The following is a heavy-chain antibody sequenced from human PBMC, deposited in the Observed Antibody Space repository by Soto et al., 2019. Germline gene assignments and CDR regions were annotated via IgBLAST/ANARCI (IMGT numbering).Heavy chain of an antibody. V-gene: IGHV3-11*01. CDR2: SSNRDRST. CDR3: GRAWKIEKFGVISMSKGLDV. J-gene: IGHJ6*02. CDR1: GFIFSDYY. D-gene: IGHD3-3*01. Sequence: QVQLVESGGGLVKPGGSLRLSCAASGFIFSDYYMTWIRQAPGKGLEWLSCSSNRDRSTYYADSVKDRFVVSKDNAKNLVYLQMKRLIAEGTAGYFCGRAWKIEKFGVISMSKGLDVWGQGTRVTVSS.